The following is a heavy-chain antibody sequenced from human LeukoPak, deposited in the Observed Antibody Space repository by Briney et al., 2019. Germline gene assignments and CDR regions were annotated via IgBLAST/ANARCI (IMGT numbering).Heavy chain of an antibody. CDR3: AREALAGWFDP. D-gene: IGHD6-13*01. Sequence: PSETLSLTCAVYGGSFSGYYWSWIRQPPGKGLEWIGEINQSGSTNYNPSLKSRVTISVDTSKNQFSLKLSSVTAADTAVHYCAREALAGWFDPWGQGTLVTVSS. J-gene: IGHJ5*02. V-gene: IGHV4-34*01. CDR1: GGSFSGYY. CDR2: INQSGST.